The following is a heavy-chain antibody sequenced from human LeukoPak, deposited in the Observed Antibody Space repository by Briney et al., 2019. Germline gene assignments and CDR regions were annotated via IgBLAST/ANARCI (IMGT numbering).Heavy chain of an antibody. V-gene: IGHV3-53*01. CDR2: IYSGGST. D-gene: IGHD6-19*01. J-gene: IGHJ4*02. CDR3: ARAPPKYSSGWYWV. Sequence: PGGSLRLSCAASGFTVSSNYMSWVRQAPGKGLEWVSVIYSGGSTYYADSVKGRFTISRDNSKNTLYLQMNNLRAEDTAVYYCARAPPKYSSGWYWVWGQGTLVTVSS. CDR1: GFTVSSNY.